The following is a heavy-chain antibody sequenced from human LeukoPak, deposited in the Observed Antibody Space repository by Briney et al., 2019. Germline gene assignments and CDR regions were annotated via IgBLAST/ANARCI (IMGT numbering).Heavy chain of an antibody. J-gene: IGHJ4*02. CDR1: GYSFTSYW. Sequence: GESLKISCKGSGYSFTSYWIGWVRQMPGKGLEWMGIIYHGDSDTRYSPSFQGQVTISADKSISTAYLQWSSLKASDTAMYYCARHLSVSLGASKTLNDYWGQGTLVTVSS. V-gene: IGHV5-51*01. D-gene: IGHD3-10*01. CDR3: ARHLSVSLGASKTLNDY. CDR2: IYHGDSDT.